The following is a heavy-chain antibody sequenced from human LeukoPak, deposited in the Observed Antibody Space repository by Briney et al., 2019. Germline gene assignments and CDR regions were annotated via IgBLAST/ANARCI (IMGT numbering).Heavy chain of an antibody. V-gene: IGHV3-23*01. Sequence: GGSLRLSCAASGFNVSNYVMNWVRQAPGKGLEWVSVISGSGGSTYYADSVRGRFSISRDNSKNTLYLQMNTLRAEDTAVYFCAKKAGSGYFWFDSWGQGTLVTVSS. CDR2: ISGSGGST. CDR1: GFNVSNYV. D-gene: IGHD5-12*01. J-gene: IGHJ5*01. CDR3: AKKAGSGYFWFDS.